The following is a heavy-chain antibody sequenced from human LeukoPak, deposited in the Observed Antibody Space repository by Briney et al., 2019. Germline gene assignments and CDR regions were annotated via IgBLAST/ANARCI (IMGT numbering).Heavy chain of an antibody. J-gene: IGHJ4*02. D-gene: IGHD2-2*01. V-gene: IGHV3-23*01. CDR3: ARGPLVPAATYYFDY. Sequence: GGSLRLSCAASGSTFSNYAMTWVRQAPGKGLEWVSASSGSGGSTYYADSVKGRFTISRDNSKNTLYLQMNSLRAEDTALYYCARGPLVPAATYYFDYWGQGTLVTVSS. CDR1: GSTFSNYA. CDR2: SSGSGGST.